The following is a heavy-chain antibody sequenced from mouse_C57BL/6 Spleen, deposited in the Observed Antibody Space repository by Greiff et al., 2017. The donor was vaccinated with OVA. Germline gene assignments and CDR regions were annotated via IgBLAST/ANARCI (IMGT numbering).Heavy chain of an antibody. Sequence: VHLVESGAELVKPGASVKISCKASGYAFSSYWMNWVKQRPGKGLEWIGQIYPGDGDTNYNGKFKGKATLTADKSSSTAYMQLSSLTSEDSAVYFGARGPHYYGSSDWYFDVWGTGTTVTVSS. CDR3: ARGPHYYGSSDWYFDV. CDR1: GYAFSSYW. V-gene: IGHV1-80*01. J-gene: IGHJ1*03. D-gene: IGHD1-1*01. CDR2: IYPGDGDT.